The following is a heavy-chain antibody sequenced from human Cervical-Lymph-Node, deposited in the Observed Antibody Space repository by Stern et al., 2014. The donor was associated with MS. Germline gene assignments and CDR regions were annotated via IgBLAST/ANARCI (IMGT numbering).Heavy chain of an antibody. D-gene: IGHD2-21*01. CDR1: GFNFDDYA. J-gene: IGHJ4*02. CDR2: INWNSGSL. CDR3: ARAYGGTYYYDF. V-gene: IGHV3-9*01. Sequence: QLVQSGVGLVQPGRSLSLSSAASGFNFDDYAMHWVRHAPRKGLEWGSSINWNSGSLAYADSVKGRFTISRDNAQNSLFLQMNSLSAEDTAFYYCARAYGGTYYYDFWGQGTLVTVSS.